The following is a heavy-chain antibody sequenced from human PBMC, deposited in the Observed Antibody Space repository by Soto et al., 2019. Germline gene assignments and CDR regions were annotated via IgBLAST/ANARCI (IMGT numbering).Heavy chain of an antibody. CDR2: IIPIFGTA. CDR1: GGTFSSYA. CDR3: ARDLKQLVPSIGYYGMDV. Sequence: SVKVSCKASGGTFSSYAISWVRQAPGQGLEWMGGIIPIFGTANYAQKFQGRVTITADKSTSTAYMELSSLRSEDTAVYYCARDLKQLVPSIGYYGMDVWGQGTTVTVSS. D-gene: IGHD6-13*01. J-gene: IGHJ6*02. V-gene: IGHV1-69*06.